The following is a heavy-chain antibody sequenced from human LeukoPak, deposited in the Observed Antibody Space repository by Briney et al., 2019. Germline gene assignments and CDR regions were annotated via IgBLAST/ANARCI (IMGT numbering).Heavy chain of an antibody. CDR3: TTYGSGRKFDY. D-gene: IGHD3-10*01. J-gene: IGHJ4*02. CDR2: IESKTDGGTT. Sequence: PGGSLRLSCAASGFSFSDAWMSWVRQIPGKGLEWVGRIESKTDGGTTDYAAPVKGRFTISRDDLTNTLYLQMNSLKSEDTAVYYCTTYGSGRKFDYWGQGILVTVSS. CDR1: GFSFSDAW. V-gene: IGHV3-15*04.